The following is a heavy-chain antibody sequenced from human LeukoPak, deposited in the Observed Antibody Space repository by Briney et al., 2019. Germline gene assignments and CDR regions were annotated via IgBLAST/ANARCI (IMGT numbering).Heavy chain of an antibody. V-gene: IGHV3-11*01. CDR1: XFTXSDYY. CDR2: ISSSGSTR. Sequence: GSXXLXCXAXXFTXSDYYMSWIRQAPGKGLEWVSYISSSGSTRYYADSVKGRSTISRDNAKNSLYLQMNSLRAEDTAVYYCARDPLGYYDFWRGYYPRLGYFDYWGQGTLVTVSS. J-gene: IGHJ4*02. CDR3: ARDPLGYYDFWRGYYPRLGYFDY. D-gene: IGHD3-3*01.